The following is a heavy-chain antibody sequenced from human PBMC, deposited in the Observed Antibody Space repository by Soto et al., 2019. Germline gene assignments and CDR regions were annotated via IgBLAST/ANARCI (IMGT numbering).Heavy chain of an antibody. CDR3: ARSMRFFDYYFDY. V-gene: IGHV4-59*12. CDR2: IYYSGST. D-gene: IGHD3-3*01. J-gene: IGHJ4*02. CDR1: GGSISSYY. Sequence: SETLSLTCTVSGGSISSYYWSWIRQPPGKGLEWIGYIYYSGSTNYNPSLKSRVTISVDTSKNQFSLKLSSVTAADTAVYYCARSMRFFDYYFDYWGQGTLVTVSS.